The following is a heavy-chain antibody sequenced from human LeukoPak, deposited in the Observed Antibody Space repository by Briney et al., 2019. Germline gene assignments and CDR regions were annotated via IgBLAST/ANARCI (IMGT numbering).Heavy chain of an antibody. CDR1: GFTFDDCG. CDR2: ISVSGGST. Sequence: GGSLRLSCAASGFTFDDCGMSWVRQGPGKGLEWVSAISVSGGSTYYADSVKGRFTISRDNSKNTLYLKMHRRSVEDTAVYSCALGLLTEYWGQGPLVTVPS. V-gene: IGHV3-23*01. CDR3: ALGLLTEY. J-gene: IGHJ4*02. D-gene: IGHD2-15*01.